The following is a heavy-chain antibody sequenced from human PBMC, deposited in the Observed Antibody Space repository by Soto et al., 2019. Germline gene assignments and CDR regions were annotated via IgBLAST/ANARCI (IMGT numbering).Heavy chain of an antibody. CDR3: ARSPHPVNDPPWFDP. J-gene: IGHJ5*02. CDR2: INTSGGST. V-gene: IGHV3-23*01. D-gene: IGHD1-1*01. CDR1: GFTFSTYA. Sequence: GGSLRLSCAASGFTFSTYAMSWVRQAPGKGLEWVSAINTSGGSTYYTDSVKGRFTISRDTSKNTLYLQMNSLRAEDTAVYYCARSPHPVNDPPWFDPWGQGTLVTVSS.